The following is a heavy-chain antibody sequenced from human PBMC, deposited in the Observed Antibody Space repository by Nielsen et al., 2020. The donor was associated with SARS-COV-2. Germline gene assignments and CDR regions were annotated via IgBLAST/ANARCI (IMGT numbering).Heavy chain of an antibody. Sequence: GGSLRLSCAAPGFTFRNYAMHWVRQAPGKGLEWMTFISYDGSNKMYADSVKGRFTISRDMSKNTLYLQMNSLRAEDTAVYYCAREGYSGSGSYGMDVWGQGTTVTVSS. CDR3: AREGYSGSGSYGMDV. CDR1: GFTFRNYA. D-gene: IGHD3-10*01. J-gene: IGHJ6*02. V-gene: IGHV3-30*04. CDR2: ISYDGSNK.